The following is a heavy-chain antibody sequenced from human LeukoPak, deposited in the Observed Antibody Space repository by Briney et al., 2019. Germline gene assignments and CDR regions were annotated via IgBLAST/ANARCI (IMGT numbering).Heavy chain of an antibody. CDR3: ARANYGGKGSFDY. D-gene: IGHD4-23*01. Sequence: PGGSLRLSCAASGFTLSSYSMNWVRQAPGKGLERVSSISSSSSYIYYADSVKGRFTISRDNAKNSLYLQMNSLRAEDTAVYYCARANYGGKGSFDYWGQGTLVTVSS. V-gene: IGHV3-21*01. CDR1: GFTLSSYS. J-gene: IGHJ4*02. CDR2: ISSSSSYI.